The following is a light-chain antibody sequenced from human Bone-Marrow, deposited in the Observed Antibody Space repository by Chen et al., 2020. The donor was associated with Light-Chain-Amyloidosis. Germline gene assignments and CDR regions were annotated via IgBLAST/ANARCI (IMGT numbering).Light chain of an antibody. V-gene: IGLV2-18*02. CDR2: EVT. J-gene: IGLJ1*01. Sequence: QLMIYEVTNRPSGVPDRFSGSKSDNTASLTISGLQTEDEADYFCSSYTITNTLVFGSGTRVTVL. CDR3: SSYTITNTLV.